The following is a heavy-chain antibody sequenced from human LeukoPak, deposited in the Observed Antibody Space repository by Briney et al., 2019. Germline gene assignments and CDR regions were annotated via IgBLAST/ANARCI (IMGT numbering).Heavy chain of an antibody. D-gene: IGHD3-10*01. V-gene: IGHV3-23*01. Sequence: GGSLRLSCATSGFTFSSYAMSWVRQAPGKGLEWVSAISGSGGSTYYADSVKGRFTISRDNSKNSLYLQMNSLRAEDTALYYCAKDAVVSGWFGEPPRYYFDYWGQGTLVTVSS. CDR3: AKDAVVSGWFGEPPRYYFDY. CDR1: GFTFSSYA. J-gene: IGHJ4*02. CDR2: ISGSGGST.